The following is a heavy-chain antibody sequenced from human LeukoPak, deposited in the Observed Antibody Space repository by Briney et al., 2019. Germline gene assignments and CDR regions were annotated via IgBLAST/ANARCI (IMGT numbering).Heavy chain of an antibody. Sequence: GASVRVSCTVSGYTLTELSMHWVRQAPGKGLEWMGGFDPEDGETIYAQKFQGRVTMTEDTSTDTAYMELSSLRSEDTAVYYCATTHGGYFDYWAREPWSPSPQ. V-gene: IGHV1-24*01. CDR2: FDPEDGET. CDR3: ATTHGGYFDY. D-gene: IGHD3-10*01. J-gene: IGHJ4*02. CDR1: GYTLTELS.